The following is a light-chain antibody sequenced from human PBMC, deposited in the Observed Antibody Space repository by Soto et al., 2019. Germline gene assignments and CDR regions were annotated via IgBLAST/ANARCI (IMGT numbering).Light chain of an antibody. CDR3: QQRSNWPIT. J-gene: IGKJ5*01. V-gene: IGKV3-11*01. CDR1: QSVSSY. Sequence: EIVLTQSPATLSLSPGERATVSCRDSQSVSSYLAWYQQKPGQAPRLLIYDASNRAPGIPARFSGSGSGTVFTLTISSLEPEDFAVYYCQQRSNWPITFGQGTRLEIK. CDR2: DAS.